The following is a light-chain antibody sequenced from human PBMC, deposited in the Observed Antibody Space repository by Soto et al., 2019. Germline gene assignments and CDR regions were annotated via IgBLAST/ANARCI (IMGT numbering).Light chain of an antibody. CDR3: QQYGSSPPIT. J-gene: IGKJ5*01. CDR1: QSVSRF. V-gene: IGKV3-15*01. CDR2: DTS. Sequence: EIVMTQSPATLSVSPGERVTLSCRASQSVSRFLAWYQQRPGQAPRLLIYDTSTRATGVPARFSGSGSGTEFSLTISSLQSEDFAVYYCQQYGSSPPITFGQGTRLEI.